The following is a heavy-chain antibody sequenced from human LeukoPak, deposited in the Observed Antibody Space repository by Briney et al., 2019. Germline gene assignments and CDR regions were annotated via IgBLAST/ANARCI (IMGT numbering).Heavy chain of an antibody. CDR1: GFTFNIYT. D-gene: IGHD6-19*01. CDR2: ISDNGGST. V-gene: IGHV3-23*01. Sequence: GGSLRLSCAASGFTFNIYTMSWVRQAPGKGLEWVSIISDNGGSTYYADSVKGRFTISRDNSKNTLYLQMNSLRAEDTAIYYCAKSRGIYDSSGWRTFDYWGHGTLVTVSS. J-gene: IGHJ4*01. CDR3: AKSRGIYDSSGWRTFDY.